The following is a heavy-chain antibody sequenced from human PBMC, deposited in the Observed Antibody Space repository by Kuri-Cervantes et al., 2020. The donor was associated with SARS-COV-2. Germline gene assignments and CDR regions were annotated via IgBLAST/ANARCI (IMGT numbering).Heavy chain of an antibody. V-gene: IGHV3-30-3*01. CDR3: ARMYSINHYGMDV. D-gene: IGHD4-11*01. CDR2: ISYDGSNK. Sequence: GESLKISCAASGFTFSSYAMHWVRQAPGKGLEWVAVISYDGSNKYYADSVKGRFTISRDNSKNTLYLQMNSLRAEDTAVYYCARMYSINHYGMDVWGQGTTVTVSS. J-gene: IGHJ6*02. CDR1: GFTFSSYA.